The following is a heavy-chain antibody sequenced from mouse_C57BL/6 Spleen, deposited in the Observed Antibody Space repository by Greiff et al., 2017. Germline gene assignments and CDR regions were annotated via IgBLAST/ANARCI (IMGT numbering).Heavy chain of an antibody. D-gene: IGHD2-1*01. CDR3: VRIYYDYYAMDY. J-gene: IGHJ4*01. CDR1: GFSFNTYA. V-gene: IGHV10-1*01. CDR2: IRSKSNNYAT. Sequence: EVKLMESGGGLVQPKGSLKLSCAASGFSFNTYAMNWVRQAPGKGLEWVARIRSKSNNYATYYADSVKDRFTISRDDSESMLYLQMNNLKTEDTAMYYCVRIYYDYYAMDYWGQGTSVTVSS.